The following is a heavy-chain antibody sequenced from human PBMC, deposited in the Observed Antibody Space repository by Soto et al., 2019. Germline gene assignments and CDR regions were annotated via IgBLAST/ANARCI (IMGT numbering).Heavy chain of an antibody. D-gene: IGHD3-10*01. CDR2: ITPIFSTT. CDR3: ATGPLYASGVANY. V-gene: IGHV1-69*05. Sequence: GASLKLSCKDSGGTVSSDVINWVRQGPGQGLEWMGGITPIFSTTKYAQKFQGRVTVTTDESASTVYLELSSLRSEDTAVYYCATGPLYASGVANYWGQGALVTVSS. J-gene: IGHJ4*02. CDR1: GGTVSSDV.